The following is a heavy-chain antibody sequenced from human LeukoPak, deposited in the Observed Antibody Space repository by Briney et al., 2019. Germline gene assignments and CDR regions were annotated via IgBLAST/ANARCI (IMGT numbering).Heavy chain of an antibody. D-gene: IGHD2-2*01. V-gene: IGHV4-59*11. CDR1: GGSISSHY. Sequence: SETLSLTCTVSGGSISSHYWSWIRQPPGKGLEWIGYIYYSGSTNYYPSLKSRVTISVDTSKNQFSLKLSSVTAADTAVYYCARQGDSCSSTSCYGVLMGFDYWGQGTLVTVSS. J-gene: IGHJ4*02. CDR2: IYYSGST. CDR3: ARQGDSCSSTSCYGVLMGFDY.